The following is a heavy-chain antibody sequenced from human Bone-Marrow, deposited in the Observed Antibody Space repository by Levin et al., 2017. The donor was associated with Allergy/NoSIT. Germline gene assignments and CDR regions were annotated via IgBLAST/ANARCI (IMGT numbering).Heavy chain of an antibody. V-gene: IGHV1-2*02. J-gene: IGHJ4*02. CDR2: INPHSGDT. D-gene: IGHD2-21*02. CDR1: GSAFSGYY. CDR3: ARGTYLAVTGPDLEY. Sequence: AGGSLRLSCKASGSAFSGYYVHWIRQAPGQGLEWMALINPHSGDTDSSPKFQGRLTVTRDTSINTAYMDLRSLTSDDTAVYFWARGTYLAVTGPDLEYWGQGTLVTVSS.